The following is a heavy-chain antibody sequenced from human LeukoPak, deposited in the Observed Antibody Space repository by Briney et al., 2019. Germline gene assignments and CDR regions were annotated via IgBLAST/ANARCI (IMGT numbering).Heavy chain of an antibody. D-gene: IGHD1-26*01. Sequence: GRSLRLSCAASGFTFRHYAMHWVRQAPGKGLEWVAVISYDGSHQYSADSVKGRLGISRDNSRHTLYLQMNSLRPEDTAVYYCARARNGTLKYWGQGTLVIVSS. V-gene: IGHV3-30*09. J-gene: IGHJ4*02. CDR2: ISYDGSHQ. CDR3: ARARNGTLKY. CDR1: GFTFRHYA.